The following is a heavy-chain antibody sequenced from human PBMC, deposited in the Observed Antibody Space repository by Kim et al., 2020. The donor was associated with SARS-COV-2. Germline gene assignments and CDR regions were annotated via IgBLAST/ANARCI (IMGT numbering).Heavy chain of an antibody. CDR1: GFTFSSYG. V-gene: IGHV3-30*18. Sequence: GSLRLSCAASGFTFSSYGMHWVRQAPGKGLEWVAVISYDGSNKYYADSVKGRFTISRDNSKNTLYLQMNSLRAEDTAVYYCAKGRGGSYFDAFDIWGQG. J-gene: IGHJ3*02. CDR2: ISYDGSNK. CDR3: AKGRGGSYFDAFDI. D-gene: IGHD1-26*01.